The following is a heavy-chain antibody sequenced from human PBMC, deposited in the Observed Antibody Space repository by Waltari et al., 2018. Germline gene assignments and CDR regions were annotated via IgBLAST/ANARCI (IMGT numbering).Heavy chain of an antibody. CDR2: IYYRGST. CDR1: GGSISSSSYY. D-gene: IGHD5-18*01. V-gene: IGHV4-39*01. CDR3: ARHLNVDTAMAYFDY. J-gene: IGHJ4*02. Sequence: QLQLQESGPGLVKPSETLSLTCTVSGGSISSSSYYWGWIRQPPGKGLEWIGSIYYRGSTYYNPSLKSRVTISVDTSKNQFSLKLSSVTAADTAVYYCARHLNVDTAMAYFDYWGQGTLVTVSS.